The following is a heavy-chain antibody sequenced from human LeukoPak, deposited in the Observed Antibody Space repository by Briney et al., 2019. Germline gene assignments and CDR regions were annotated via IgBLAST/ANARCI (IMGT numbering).Heavy chain of an antibody. CDR2: ICRSSSYI. J-gene: IGHJ3*01. V-gene: IGHV3-21*01. Sequence: GGSLRLSCAASGFTFSSYDMNWVRQAPGKGLEWVSYICRSSSYIYYADSVKGRFTISRDNDKNALYLQMNSLRADDTAVYYCARVDAFDLWGHGTLVTVSS. CDR1: GFTFSSYD. CDR3: ARVDAFDL.